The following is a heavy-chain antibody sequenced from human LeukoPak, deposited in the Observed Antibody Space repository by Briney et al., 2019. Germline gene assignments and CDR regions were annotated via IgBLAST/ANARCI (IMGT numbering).Heavy chain of an antibody. Sequence: SETLFLTCTVSGGSISSSNYYWGWIRQPPGKGLEWIGSMYNSGSTYYNPSLKSRVTISINTSKNQFSLKLTSVTAADTAVYYCARQGIAVLWGQGTLVTVSS. V-gene: IGHV4-39*01. CDR3: ARQGIAVL. CDR1: GGSISSSNYY. CDR2: MYNSGST. J-gene: IGHJ4*02. D-gene: IGHD6-19*01.